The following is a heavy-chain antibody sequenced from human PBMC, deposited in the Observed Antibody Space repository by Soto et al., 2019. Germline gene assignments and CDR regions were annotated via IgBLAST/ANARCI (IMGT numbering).Heavy chain of an antibody. CDR1: GFTFSSYA. Sequence: PGGSLRLSCVASGFTFSSYAMSWVRQAPGKGLEWVSAISGSGGSTYYADSVKGRFTISRDNSKNTLYLQMDSLRAEDTAVYYCAKDPHYYDSSGYDYWGQGTLVTVSS. CDR2: ISGSGGST. D-gene: IGHD3-22*01. CDR3: AKDPHYYDSSGYDY. J-gene: IGHJ4*02. V-gene: IGHV3-23*01.